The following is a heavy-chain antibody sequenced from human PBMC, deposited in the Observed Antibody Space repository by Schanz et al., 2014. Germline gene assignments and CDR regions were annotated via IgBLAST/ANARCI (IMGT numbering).Heavy chain of an antibody. V-gene: IGHV3-23*04. CDR3: AKQIHYDILTVTRN. Sequence: EVQLVESGGGLVQPGGSLRLSCVVSGFTVSSDHMSWVRQAPGKGLEWVSGFIVDSGNTYYAGSVKGRFSISRDYSKNTLYLQMNSLRAEDTAVYYCAKQIHYDILTVTRNWGQGTLVTVSS. CDR2: FIVDSGNT. J-gene: IGHJ4*02. D-gene: IGHD3-9*01. CDR1: GFTVSSDH.